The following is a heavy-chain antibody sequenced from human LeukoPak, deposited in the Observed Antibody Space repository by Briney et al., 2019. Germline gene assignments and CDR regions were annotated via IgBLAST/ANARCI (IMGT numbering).Heavy chain of an antibody. CDR2: IDPNGCTT. CDR1: GYSFTSLY. D-gene: IGHD3-10*01. J-gene: IGHJ3*01. Sequence: ASETVSRKASGYSFTSLYMHWVRQAPRPPPEWMGAIDPNGCTTRHPHQSHDRNTMNRDTPPSTDPLVLRSLRYDATARHYCARDRARVSTKDDAFDVWGEGTMVIVSS. CDR3: ARDRARVSTKDDAFDV. V-gene: IGHV1-46*01.